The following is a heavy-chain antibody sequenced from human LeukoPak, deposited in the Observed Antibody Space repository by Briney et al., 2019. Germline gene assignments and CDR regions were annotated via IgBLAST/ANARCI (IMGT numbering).Heavy chain of an antibody. Sequence: GGSLRLSCAASGFTFDDYAMHWVRQAPGKGLEWVSGISWNSGSIGYADSVKGRFTISRDNAKNSLYLQMNSLRAEDTALYYCAKGPWGGYYYPDFDYWGQGTLVTVSS. CDR2: ISWNSGSI. V-gene: IGHV3-9*01. J-gene: IGHJ4*02. CDR3: AKGPWGGYYYPDFDY. D-gene: IGHD3-22*01. CDR1: GFTFDDYA.